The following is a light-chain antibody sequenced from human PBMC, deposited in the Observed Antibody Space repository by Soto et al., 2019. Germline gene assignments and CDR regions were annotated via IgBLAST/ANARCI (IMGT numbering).Light chain of an antibody. J-gene: IGLJ3*02. V-gene: IGLV1-40*01. CDR1: SSNIGAGYD. Sequence: QSVLTQPPSVSGAPGQRVTISCTESSSNIGAGYDVHWYQQLPGTAPKLLIYGNSNRPSGVPDRFSGSKSGTSASLAITGRQAEDEADYYCQSYDSSRSGWVFGGGTKLTVL. CDR3: QSYDSSRSGWV. CDR2: GNS.